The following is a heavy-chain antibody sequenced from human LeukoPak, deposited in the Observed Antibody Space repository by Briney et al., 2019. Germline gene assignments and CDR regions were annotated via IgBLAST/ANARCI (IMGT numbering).Heavy chain of an antibody. D-gene: IGHD2-15*01. Sequence: PGGSLRLSCAASGFTFDDYTMHWVRQAPGKGLEWVSLISWDGGSTYYADSVKGRFTISRDNSKNSLYLQMNSLRTEDTALYYCASGGGYYMDVWGKGTTVTVSS. CDR2: ISWDGGST. V-gene: IGHV3-43*01. J-gene: IGHJ6*03. CDR1: GFTFDDYT. CDR3: ASGGGYYMDV.